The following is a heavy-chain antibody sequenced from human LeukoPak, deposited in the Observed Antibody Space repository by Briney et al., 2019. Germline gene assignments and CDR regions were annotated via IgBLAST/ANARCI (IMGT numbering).Heavy chain of an antibody. J-gene: IGHJ4*02. D-gene: IGHD2-15*01. CDR1: GYTFTSYG. CDR3: AGVGEVGYCSGGSCYLFDY. V-gene: IGHV1-18*01. CDR2: INTYNGNT. Sequence: ASVNVSCKACGYTFTSYGISWVRQAPGQGLEWMGWINTYNGNTNYAQKLQGRVTMTTDTSTSTAYMEQRSLRSVDTAVYYCAGVGEVGYCSGGSCYLFDYWGQGTLVTVSS.